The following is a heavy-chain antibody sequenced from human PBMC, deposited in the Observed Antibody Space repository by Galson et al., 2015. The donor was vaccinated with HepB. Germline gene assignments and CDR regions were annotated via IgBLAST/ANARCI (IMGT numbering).Heavy chain of an antibody. J-gene: IGHJ4*02. Sequence: SLRLSCAASGFTFSSYDMNWVRQAPGKGLEWVSSISSSSSFIYYADSVKGRFTISRDNAKNSLYLQMNSLRAEDTAVYYCAREASSGCYFDYWGQGTLVTVSS. CDR2: ISSSSSFI. CDR3: AREASSGCYFDY. CDR1: GFTFSSYD. D-gene: IGHD3-22*01. V-gene: IGHV3-21*01.